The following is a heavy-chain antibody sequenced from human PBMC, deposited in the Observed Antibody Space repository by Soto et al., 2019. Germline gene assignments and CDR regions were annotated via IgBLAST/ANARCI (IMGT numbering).Heavy chain of an antibody. J-gene: IGHJ4*02. V-gene: IGHV4-59*01. CDR1: GGSISSYY. Sequence: ETLSLTCTVSGGSISSYYWIWIRQPPGKGLEWIAYIYNSGFTSYNPSLKSRVTISIDTSKNQFSLKLSSVTAADTALYYCARVGPSFCAGADCYSGGVWIDKWGQAPLVTVSS. CDR3: ARVGPSFCAGADCYSGGVWIDK. D-gene: IGHD2-21*02. CDR2: IYNSGFT.